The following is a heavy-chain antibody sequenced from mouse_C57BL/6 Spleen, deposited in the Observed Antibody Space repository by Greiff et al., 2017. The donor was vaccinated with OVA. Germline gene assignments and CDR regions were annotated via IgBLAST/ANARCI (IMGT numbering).Heavy chain of an antibody. CDR1: GFSLTSYG. Sequence: VQVVESGPGLVAPSQSLSITCTVSGFSLTSYGVHWVRQPPGKGLEWLVVIWSDGSTTYNSALKSRLSISKDNSKSQVFLKMNSLQTDDTAMYYCARQGGSSYYYAMDYWGQGTSVTVSS. D-gene: IGHD1-1*01. CDR3: ARQGGSSYYYAMDY. V-gene: IGHV2-6-1*01. CDR2: IWSDGST. J-gene: IGHJ4*01.